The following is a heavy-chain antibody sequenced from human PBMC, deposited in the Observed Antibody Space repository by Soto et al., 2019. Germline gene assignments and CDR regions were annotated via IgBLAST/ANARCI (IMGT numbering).Heavy chain of an antibody. CDR3: ARARRGSCSSSSCYPYDSFDI. CDR1: GYTFITYG. J-gene: IGHJ3*02. V-gene: IGHV1-18*01. Sequence: QVQLVQSGADVKDPGASVKVSCEASGYTFITYGITWLRQAPGQGLEWMGWISASKRDTNYARKFQDRVTLTTDTDTNTASMELRNLRSDDTAIYYCARARRGSCSSSSCYPYDSFDICGQGTMVIVS. CDR2: ISASKRDT. D-gene: IGHD2-2*01.